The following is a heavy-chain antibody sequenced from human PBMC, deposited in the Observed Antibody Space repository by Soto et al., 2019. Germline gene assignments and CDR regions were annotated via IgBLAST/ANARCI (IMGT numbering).Heavy chain of an antibody. Sequence: VASVKVSCKASGYTFTTYDINWVRQAPGQGLEWLGWMDPNSGSTGYAQNFQGRITMTRNISRNTAHMELSSLQPEDTAVYYCARERKFDFWRKGLDVWGQGTTVTVSS. CDR2: MDPNSGST. CDR3: ARERKFDFWRKGLDV. CDR1: GYTFTTYD. D-gene: IGHD3-3*01. V-gene: IGHV1-8*01. J-gene: IGHJ6*02.